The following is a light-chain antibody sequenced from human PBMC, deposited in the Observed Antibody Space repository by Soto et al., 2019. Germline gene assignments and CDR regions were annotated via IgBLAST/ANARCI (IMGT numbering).Light chain of an antibody. CDR2: DAS. V-gene: IGKV3-11*01. Sequence: EIVLTQSPAPLSLSPGERATLSCRASQRVSSYLAWYQQKPGQAPRLLIYDASNRATGIPARFSGSGSGTDFTLTISSLEPEDFAVYYCQQRSNWPPGTFGGGTKVEIK. J-gene: IGKJ4*01. CDR1: QRVSSY. CDR3: QQRSNWPPGT.